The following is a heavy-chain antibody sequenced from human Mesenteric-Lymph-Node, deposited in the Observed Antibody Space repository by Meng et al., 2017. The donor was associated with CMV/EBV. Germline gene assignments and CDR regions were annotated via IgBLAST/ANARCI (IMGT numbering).Heavy chain of an antibody. V-gene: IGHV3-53*01. D-gene: IGHD3-3*01. J-gene: IGHJ6*02. Sequence: GESLKISCTASGFSVSGNYMTWVRQAPGLGLEWVALIYSGGATYYGEAMKGRFTISRDKPNNSVYLLINNVRGEDTATYSCAGPGVTIFGVAPVDQYNGMDVWGQGTTVTVSS. CDR3: AGPGVTIFGVAPVDQYNGMDV. CDR2: IYSGGAT. CDR1: GFSVSGNY.